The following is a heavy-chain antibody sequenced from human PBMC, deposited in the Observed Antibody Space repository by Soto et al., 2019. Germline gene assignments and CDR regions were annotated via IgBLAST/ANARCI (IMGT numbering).Heavy chain of an antibody. V-gene: IGHV1-18*01. Sequence: ASVKVSCKASGYTFTSYGISWVRQAPGQGLEWMGWISAYNGNTNYAQKLQGRVTMTTDTSTSTAYMELRSLRSDDTAVYYCARDNQCSSTSGYPPGRYYYYMDVWGKGTTVTVSS. J-gene: IGHJ6*03. D-gene: IGHD2-2*01. CDR3: ARDNQCSSTSGYPPGRYYYYMDV. CDR2: ISAYNGNT. CDR1: GYTFTSYG.